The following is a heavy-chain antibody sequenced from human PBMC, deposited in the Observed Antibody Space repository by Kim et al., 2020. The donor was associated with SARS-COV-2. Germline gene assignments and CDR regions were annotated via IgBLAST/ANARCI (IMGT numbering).Heavy chain of an antibody. Sequence: GGSLRLSCAASGFTVSADHMSWVRQAPGKGLEWVSLLFSDSRTFYADSVKGRFTSSLDDSRDTVYIEMYSLRPEYTATYYCARHTWFDPWSHGTQVTVSS. CDR3: ARHTWFDP. CDR1: GFTVSADH. V-gene: IGHV3-53*01. J-gene: IGHJ5*02. CDR2: LFSDSRT.